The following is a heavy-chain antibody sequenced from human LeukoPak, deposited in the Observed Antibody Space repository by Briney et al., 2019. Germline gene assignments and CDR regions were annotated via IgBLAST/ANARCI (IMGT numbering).Heavy chain of an antibody. CDR3: ARQRRAAYFFDH. V-gene: IGHV4-39*01. CDR2: IYYSGST. J-gene: IGHJ4*02. Sequence: TETLSLTCTVSGGSISSSSYYWGWIRQPPGKGLEWIGSIYYSGSTYYNPSLKSRVTISVDTSKNQFSLKLSSVTAADTAVYYCARQRRAAYFFDHLGQGTLVTVS. CDR1: GGSISSSSYY.